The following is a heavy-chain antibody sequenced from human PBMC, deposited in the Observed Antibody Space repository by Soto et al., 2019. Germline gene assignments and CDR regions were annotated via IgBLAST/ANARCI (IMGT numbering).Heavy chain of an antibody. J-gene: IGHJ4*02. D-gene: IGHD2-2*01. CDR2: ISYDGSNK. CDR3: AKDFGVVPFDY. Sequence: PGGSLRLSCAASGFTFSSYGMHWVRQAPGKGLEWVAVISYDGSNKYYADSVKGRFTISRDNSKNTLYLQMNSLRAEDTAVYYCAKDFGVVPFDYWGQGTLVTVSS. V-gene: IGHV3-30*18. CDR1: GFTFSSYG.